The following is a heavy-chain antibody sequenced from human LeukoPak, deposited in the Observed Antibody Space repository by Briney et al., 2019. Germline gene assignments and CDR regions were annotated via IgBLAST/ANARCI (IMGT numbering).Heavy chain of an antibody. Sequence: SSQTLSLTCTVSGGSISSGGYYWSWIRQPPGKGLEWIEYIYHSGSTYYNPSLKSRVTLSVDTSKNQFSLRLTSVTAADTAFYYCAREEYSSDWYGHDSWGQGTLVTVSS. J-gene: IGHJ4*02. CDR3: AREEYSSDWYGHDS. CDR1: GGSISSGGYY. V-gene: IGHV4-30-2*01. CDR2: IYHSGST. D-gene: IGHD6-13*01.